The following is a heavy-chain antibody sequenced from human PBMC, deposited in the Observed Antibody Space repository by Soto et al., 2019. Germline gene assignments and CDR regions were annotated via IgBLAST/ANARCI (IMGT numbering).Heavy chain of an antibody. D-gene: IGHD3-16*02. CDR2: ISAYNGNT. Sequence: QVQLVQSGAEVKKPGASVKVSCKASGYTFTSYGISWVRQAPGQGLEWMGWISAYNGNTNYAQKRQGRVTMTTDTSSSTAYRELRSLRFDDTAVCYCARDGFDYVWGSYRYNAFDLWGQGTMVTVSS. V-gene: IGHV1-18*01. CDR3: ARDGFDYVWGSYRYNAFDL. J-gene: IGHJ3*01. CDR1: GYTFTSYG.